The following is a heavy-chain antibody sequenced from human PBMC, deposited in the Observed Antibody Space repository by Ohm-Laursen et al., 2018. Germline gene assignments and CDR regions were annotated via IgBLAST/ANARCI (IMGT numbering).Heavy chain of an antibody. V-gene: IGHV4-4*07. CDR3: ARTQANYYYFDY. Sequence: GTLSLTCTVSGGSISGYYWSWIRQPAGEGLEWIGRIYSGGSTDYNPSLKSRVTLSVDTSKNQFSLKLTSVAAADTAVYYCARTQANYYYFDYWGQGALVTVSS. CDR1: GGSISGYY. CDR2: IYSGGST. J-gene: IGHJ4*02. D-gene: IGHD4/OR15-4a*01.